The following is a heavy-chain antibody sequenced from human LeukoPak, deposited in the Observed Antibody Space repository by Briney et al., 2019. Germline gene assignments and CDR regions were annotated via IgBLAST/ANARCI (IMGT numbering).Heavy chain of an antibody. D-gene: IGHD1-26*01. CDR3: ARGASGSYYFDWFDP. Sequence: GGSLRLSCAASGFTFSSYAMHWVRQAPGKGLEYVSAISSNGGSTYYANSVKGRFTISRDNSKNTLYPQMGSLRAEDMAVYYCARGASGSYYFDWFDPWGQGTLVTVSS. V-gene: IGHV3-64*01. CDR2: ISSNGGST. J-gene: IGHJ5*02. CDR1: GFTFSSYA.